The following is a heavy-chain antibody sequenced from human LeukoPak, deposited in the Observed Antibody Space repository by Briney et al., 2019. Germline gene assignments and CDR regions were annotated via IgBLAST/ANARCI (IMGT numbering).Heavy chain of an antibody. J-gene: IGHJ3*02. CDR1: GGSTTSDY. D-gene: IGHD6-13*01. CDR2: IFTSVST. Sequence: SETLSLTCTLPGGSTTSDYWSWVRQPAGGGLGWIGRIFTSVSTNYNPSLKSRVTMSVDTSKNPCSLKLSSVTAADTAVYYCVRDLYSSRRPGDDAFDIWGQGTMVTVSS. CDR3: VRDLYSSRRPGDDAFDI. V-gene: IGHV4-4*07.